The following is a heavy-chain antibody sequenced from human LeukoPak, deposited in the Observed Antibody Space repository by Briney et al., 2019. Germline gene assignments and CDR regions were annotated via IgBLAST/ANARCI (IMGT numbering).Heavy chain of an antibody. CDR1: GYTFTYND. CDR2: MNAGTGDT. D-gene: IGHD2-15*01. J-gene: IGHJ4*02. V-gene: IGHV1-8*01. CDR3: ARGRAAAD. Sequence: ASVKVSCKASGYTFTYNDVNWVGQAPGQGLEWMGWMNAGTGDTGYAPRFQGRLAMTADTSIKTAYMEHSGLTSDDTAVYYCARGRAAADWGQGTLVTVSS.